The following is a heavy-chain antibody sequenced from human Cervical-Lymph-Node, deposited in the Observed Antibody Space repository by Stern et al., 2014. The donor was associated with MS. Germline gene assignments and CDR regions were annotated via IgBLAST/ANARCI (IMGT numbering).Heavy chain of an antibody. CDR1: GSTFTYRY. V-gene: IGHV1-45*02. D-gene: IGHD6-13*01. CDR2: IPPFNGNT. Sequence: VQLVQSGAEVKKTGSSVKVSCKASGSTFTYRYLHWVRQAPGQALEWMGWIPPFNGNTNYAQKFQDRVTITRDRSMSTAYMELSSLRSEDTAMYYCASTIAAAGPYFDYWGQGTLVTVSS. J-gene: IGHJ4*02. CDR3: ASTIAAAGPYFDY.